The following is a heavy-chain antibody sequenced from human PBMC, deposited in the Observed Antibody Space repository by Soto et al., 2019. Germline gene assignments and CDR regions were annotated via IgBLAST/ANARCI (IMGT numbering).Heavy chain of an antibody. CDR1: GFTVSSNY. CDR3: ARGRGPYYYDSSGSGQRYGMDV. Sequence: GGSLRLSCAASGFTVSSNYMSWVRQAPGKGLEWVSVIYSGGSTYYADSVKGRFTISRHNSKNTLYLQMNSLRAEDTAVYYCARGRGPYYYDSSGSGQRYGMDVWGQGTTVTVSS. CDR2: IYSGGST. V-gene: IGHV3-53*04. J-gene: IGHJ6*02. D-gene: IGHD3-22*01.